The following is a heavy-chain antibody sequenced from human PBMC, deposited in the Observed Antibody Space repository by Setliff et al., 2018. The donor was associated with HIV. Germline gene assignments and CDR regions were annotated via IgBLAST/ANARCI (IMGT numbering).Heavy chain of an antibody. CDR3: ARGLAVAGKSYYYYYYMDV. V-gene: IGHV1-8*01. Sequence: ASVKVSCKASGYTFTGYDINWVRQATGQGLEWMGWMSPNSGNAGYAQKFQGRVTMTRNTSIITAYMELGSLRSEDTAVYYCARGLAVAGKSYYYYYYMDVWGKGTTVTVSS. J-gene: IGHJ6*03. CDR1: GYTFTGYD. D-gene: IGHD6-19*01. CDR2: MSPNSGNA.